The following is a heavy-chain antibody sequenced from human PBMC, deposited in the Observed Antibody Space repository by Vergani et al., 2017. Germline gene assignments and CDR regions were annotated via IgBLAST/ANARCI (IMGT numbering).Heavy chain of an antibody. D-gene: IGHD3-16*01. J-gene: IGHJ4*02. V-gene: IGHV3-73*02. CDR1: GFTFSGSA. CDR3: TSSPFGTIN. CDR2: IRSKANSYAT. Sequence: EVQLVESGGGLVQPGGSLKLSCAASGFTFSGSAMHWVRQASGKGLEWVGRIRSKANSYATAYAASVKGRFTISRDDSKNTAYLQMNSLKTEDTAMYYCTSSPFGTINWGQGTLVTVSS.